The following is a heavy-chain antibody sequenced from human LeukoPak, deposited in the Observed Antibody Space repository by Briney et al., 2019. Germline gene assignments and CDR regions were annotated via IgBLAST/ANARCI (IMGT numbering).Heavy chain of an antibody. J-gene: IGHJ4*02. CDR1: GFSLSTSGVG. CDR2: IYWDDDK. CDR3: AHGRTSDYYFDY. Sequence: SGPTLVKPTQTLTLTCTFSGFSLSTSGVGVGWLRQPPGKALEWLALIYWDDDKRYSPSLKSRLTITKDTSKNQVVLTMTNMDPVDTATYYCAHGRTSDYYFDYWGQGTLVTVSS. V-gene: IGHV2-5*02. D-gene: IGHD1-14*01.